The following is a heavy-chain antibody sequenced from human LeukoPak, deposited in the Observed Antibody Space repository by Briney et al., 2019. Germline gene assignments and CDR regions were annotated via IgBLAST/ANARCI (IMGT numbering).Heavy chain of an antibody. CDR2: IIPIFGTA. V-gene: IGHV1-69*05. CDR1: GGTFSSYA. J-gene: IGHJ6*02. D-gene: IGHD6-19*01. Sequence: GASVKVSCKASGGTFSSYAISWVRQAPGQGLEWMGGIIPIFGTANYAQKFQGRVTMTRDTSISTAYMELSRLRSDDTAVYYCARGPGQWLDYYYYGMDVWGQGTTVTVSS. CDR3: ARGPGQWLDYYYYGMDV.